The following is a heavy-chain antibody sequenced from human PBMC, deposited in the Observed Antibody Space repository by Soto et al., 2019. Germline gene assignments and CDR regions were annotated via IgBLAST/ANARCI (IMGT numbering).Heavy chain of an antibody. D-gene: IGHD3-10*01. CDR3: ARHLLWFGELSRMDV. J-gene: IGHJ6*02. Sequence: PSETLSLTCTVSGGSISSSSYYWGWIRQPPGKGLEWIGSIYYSGSTYYNPSLKSRVTISVDTSKNQFSLKLSSVTAADTAVYYCARHLLWFGELSRMDVWGQGTTVTVSS. CDR2: IYYSGST. CDR1: GGSISSSSYY. V-gene: IGHV4-39*01.